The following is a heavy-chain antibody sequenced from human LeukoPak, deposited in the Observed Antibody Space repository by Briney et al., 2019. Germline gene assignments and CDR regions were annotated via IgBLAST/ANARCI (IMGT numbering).Heavy chain of an antibody. CDR1: GFTFSSYS. D-gene: IGHD1-26*01. V-gene: IGHV3-23*01. J-gene: IGHJ4*02. CDR3: ADSGSHYPTPGRFDY. CDR2: ISGSGGST. Sequence: PGGSLRLSCAASGFTFSSYSMNWVRQAPGKGLEWVSAISGSGGSTYYADSVKGRFTISRDNSKNTLYLQMNSLRAEDTAVYYCADSGSHYPTPGRFDYWGQGTLVTVSS.